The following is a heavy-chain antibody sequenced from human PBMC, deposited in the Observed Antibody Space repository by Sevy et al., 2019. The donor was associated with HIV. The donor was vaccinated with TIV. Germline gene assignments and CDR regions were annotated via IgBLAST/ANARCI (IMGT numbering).Heavy chain of an antibody. V-gene: IGHV3-53*01. Sequence: GGSLRLSCAASGFTVSSNYMRWVRQAPGKGLEWVAVIYSGGGTNYADSVKGRFTNSRDNSKNTLYLQMNSLRLEDTAMYYCASRYSSGWYNYWGQGTLVTVSS. CDR2: IYSGGGT. CDR3: ASRYSSGWYNY. J-gene: IGHJ4*02. CDR1: GFTVSSNY. D-gene: IGHD6-19*01.